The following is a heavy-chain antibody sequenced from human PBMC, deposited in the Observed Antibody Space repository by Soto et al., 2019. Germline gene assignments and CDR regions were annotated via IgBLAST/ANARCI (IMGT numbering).Heavy chain of an antibody. CDR1: GFTFGDYA. CDR3: TGRSGSYPDYYYYYGMDV. CDR2: IRSKAYGGTT. V-gene: IGHV3-49*03. J-gene: IGHJ6*02. Sequence: EVQLVESGGGLVQPGRSLRLSCTASGFTFGDYAMSWFRQAPGKGLERVGFIRSKAYGGTTEYAASVKGRFTISRDDSKSIAYLHMNSLKTEDTAVYYCTGRSGSYPDYYYYYGMDVWGQGTTVTVSS. D-gene: IGHD3-10*01.